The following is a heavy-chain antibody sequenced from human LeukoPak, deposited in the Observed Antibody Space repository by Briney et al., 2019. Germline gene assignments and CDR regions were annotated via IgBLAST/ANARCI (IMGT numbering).Heavy chain of an antibody. J-gene: IGHJ6*03. CDR3: ARVYWGSRDYYYMDV. CDR1: GGSFSSYY. D-gene: IGHD2-8*02. V-gene: IGHV4-39*07. Sequence: SETLSLTCAVYGGSFSSYYWGWIRQPPGKGLEWIGSIYYSGSTYYNPSLKSRVTISVDTSKNQFSLKLSSVTAADTAVYYCARVYWGSRDYYYMDVWGKGTTVTVSS. CDR2: IYYSGST.